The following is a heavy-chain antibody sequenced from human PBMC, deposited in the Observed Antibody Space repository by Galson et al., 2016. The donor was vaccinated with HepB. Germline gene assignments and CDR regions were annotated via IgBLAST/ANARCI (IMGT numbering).Heavy chain of an antibody. V-gene: IGHV1-69*13. J-gene: IGHJ6*02. CDR2: IVPAFGTT. CDR3: ARDNEFGFGESDYYYGMDG. Sequence: SVKVSCKASGGTFSTFNSYAISWVRLAPGQGLEWMGGIVPAFGTTNYAQKFQGRVTFTADGSTSTVYMELSSLRSEDTAVYYCARDNEFGFGESDYYYGMDGWGQGTTVTVSS. CDR1: GGTFSTFNSYA. D-gene: IGHD3-10*01.